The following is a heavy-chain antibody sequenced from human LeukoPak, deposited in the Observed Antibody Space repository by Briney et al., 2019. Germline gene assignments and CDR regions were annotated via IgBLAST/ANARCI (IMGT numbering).Heavy chain of an antibody. J-gene: IGHJ4*02. CDR1: GYTFTDYY. Sequence: GASVKVSCKASGYTFTDYYIHWVRQAPGQGLEWMGWINPNSGGTNYAQKFQGRVTMTRDTSISTAYMELTRLTSDDTAVYYCARGLVGLPPHPFDSWGQGTLVTVSS. CDR3: ARGLVGLPPHPFDS. D-gene: IGHD3/OR15-3a*01. CDR2: INPNSGGT. V-gene: IGHV1-2*02.